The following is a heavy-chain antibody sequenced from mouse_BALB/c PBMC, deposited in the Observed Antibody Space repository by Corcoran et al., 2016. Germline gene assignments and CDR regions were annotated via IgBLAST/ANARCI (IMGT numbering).Heavy chain of an antibody. CDR3: ANWEGYVDV. Sequence: EVQLQQSGAELLKPGASVKLSCTASGFNITDTYMHWVKQRPEQGLEWIGRIDPANGNTKYDPKFQGKATITADTSSNTAYLQLSSLTSEDTAVYYWANWEGYVDVWGAGTTVTVSS. J-gene: IGHJ1*01. CDR1: GFNITDTY. D-gene: IGHD4-1*01. CDR2: IDPANGNT. V-gene: IGHV14-3*02.